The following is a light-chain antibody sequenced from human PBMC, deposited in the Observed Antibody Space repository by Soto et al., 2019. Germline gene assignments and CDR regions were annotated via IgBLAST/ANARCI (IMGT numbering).Light chain of an antibody. Sequence: QPVLAQPPSVSGSPGQSVTISCTGTSSDVGTYNRVSWYQQPPGTAPKLVIFEVSNRPSGVPDRFSGSKSGNTASLTISGLQVEDEADYYCSSYTSSSTLVFGGGTKVTVL. CDR2: EVS. CDR1: SSDVGTYNR. CDR3: SSYTSSSTLV. V-gene: IGLV2-18*02. J-gene: IGLJ2*01.